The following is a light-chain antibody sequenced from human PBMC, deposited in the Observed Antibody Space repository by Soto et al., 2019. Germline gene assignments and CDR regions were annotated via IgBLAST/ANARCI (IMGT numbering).Light chain of an antibody. CDR2: EVS. CDR3: MQSTQLPPT. CDR1: QSLLHITGETF. V-gene: IGKV2D-29*02. J-gene: IGKJ5*01. Sequence: DVVMTQTPLSLSVAHGQPASISCKSSQSLLHITGETFLFWYLQKPGQSPQLLIYEVSTRVSGVPDRFSGSGSGTDFTLEIIRVETDDVGIYYCMQSTQLPPTFGQGTRLGIE.